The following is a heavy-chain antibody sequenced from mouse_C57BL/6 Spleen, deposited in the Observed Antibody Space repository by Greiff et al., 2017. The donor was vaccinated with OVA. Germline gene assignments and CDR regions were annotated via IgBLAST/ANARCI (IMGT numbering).Heavy chain of an antibody. CDR2: IYPYNGVS. CDR1: GYSFTGYY. D-gene: IGHD4-1*01. CDR3: ARSLTGPFDY. J-gene: IGHJ2*01. Sequence: VPLPQSGPSLVPPGASVPLSFKASGYSFTGYYMHWVKQSHGTILDWIGYIYPYNGVSSYNQKFKGKATLTVDKSSRTAYMELRSLTSEDSAVYYCARSLTGPFDYWGQGTTLTVSS. V-gene: IGHV1-31*01.